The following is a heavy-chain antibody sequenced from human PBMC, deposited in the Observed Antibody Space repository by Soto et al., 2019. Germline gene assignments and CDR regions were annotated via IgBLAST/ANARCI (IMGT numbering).Heavy chain of an antibody. D-gene: IGHD3-3*01. V-gene: IGHV3-66*01. Sequence: EVQLVESGGGLVQPGGSLRLSCAASGFTVSSYYISWVRQAPGKGLEWVSIIHRGGNTYYADSVKGRFTISRDNSNNMLFLQMNSLRADDTAVYYCARDPGYGLPFLEYLFHRGQGTLVTVSS. J-gene: IGHJ4*02. CDR3: ARDPGYGLPFLEYLFH. CDR2: IHRGGNT. CDR1: GFTVSSYY.